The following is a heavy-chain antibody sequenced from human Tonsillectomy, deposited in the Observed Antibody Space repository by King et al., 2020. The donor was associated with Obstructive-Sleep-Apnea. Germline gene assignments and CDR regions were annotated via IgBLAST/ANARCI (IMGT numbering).Heavy chain of an antibody. CDR2: IIPIFGTA. CDR1: GGTFSSYA. V-gene: IGHV1-69*01. Sequence: LQLVQSGAEVKKPGSSVKVSCKASGGTFSSYAISWVRQAPGQGLEWMGGIIPIFGTANYAQKFQGRVTITADESTSTAYMELSSLRSEDTAVYYCSRPASTTYYDFWSGYYWFDYWGQGTLVTVSS. D-gene: IGHD3-3*01. J-gene: IGHJ4*02. CDR3: SRPASTTYYDFWSGYYWFDY.